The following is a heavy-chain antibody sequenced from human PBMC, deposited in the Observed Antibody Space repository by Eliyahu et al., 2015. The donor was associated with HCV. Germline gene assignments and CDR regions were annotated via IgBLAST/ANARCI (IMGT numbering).Heavy chain of an antibody. D-gene: IGHD6-19*01. CDR2: ISSSSSTI. J-gene: IGHJ4*02. CDR1: GFTFSTYS. V-gene: IGHV3-48*01. CDR3: GGYSSGWYVYTAPSRASSVV. Sequence: EVQLVESGGGLVQPGGSLRLSCAASGFTFSTYSMNWVRQAPGKGLEGVSYISSSSSTIYYADSVKGRFTISRDNAKNSLYLQMNSLRAEDTAVYYCGGYSSGWYVYTAPSRASSVVWGQGTLVTVSS.